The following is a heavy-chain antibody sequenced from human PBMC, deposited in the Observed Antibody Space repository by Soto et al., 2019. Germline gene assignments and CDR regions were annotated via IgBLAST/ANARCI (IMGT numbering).Heavy chain of an antibody. CDR3: AKDPFGQLPFDY. V-gene: IGHV3-23*01. D-gene: IGHD2-2*01. CDR2: ISGSGGST. CDR1: GFTFSSYA. J-gene: IGHJ4*02. Sequence: EVQLLESGGGLVQPGGSLRLSCAASGFTFSSYAMSWVRQAPGKGLEWVSAISGSGGSTYYADSVKGRFTISRDNSNNPLYLQMNSLRAEDTAVYYCAKDPFGQLPFDYWGQGTLVTVSS.